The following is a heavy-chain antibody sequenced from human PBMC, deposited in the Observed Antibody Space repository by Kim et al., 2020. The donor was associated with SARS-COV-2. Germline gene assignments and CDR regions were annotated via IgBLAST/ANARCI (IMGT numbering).Heavy chain of an antibody. CDR1: GYTFTGYY. V-gene: IGHV1-2*04. J-gene: IGHJ3*02. D-gene: IGHD3-22*01. CDR3: ARAPYYYDSSGYRGAFDI. CDR2: INPNSGGT. Sequence: ASVNVSCKASGYTFTGYYMHWVRQAPGQGLEWMGWINPNSGGTNYAQKFQGWVTMTRDTSISTAYMELSRLRSDDTAVYSCARAPYYYDSSGYRGAFDIWGQGTMVTVSS.